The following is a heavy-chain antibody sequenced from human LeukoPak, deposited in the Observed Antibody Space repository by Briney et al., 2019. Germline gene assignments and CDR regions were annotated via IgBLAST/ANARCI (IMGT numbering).Heavy chain of an antibody. J-gene: IGHJ4*02. Sequence: SVKVSCKXSGGTFSSYAISWVRQAPGQGLEWMGRIIPIFGTANYAQKFQGRVTITTDESTSTAYMELSSLRSEDTAVYYCARATRVRGVYYFDYWGQGTLVTVSS. CDR1: GGTFSSYA. CDR3: ARATRVRGVYYFDY. D-gene: IGHD3-10*01. CDR2: IIPIFGTA. V-gene: IGHV1-69*05.